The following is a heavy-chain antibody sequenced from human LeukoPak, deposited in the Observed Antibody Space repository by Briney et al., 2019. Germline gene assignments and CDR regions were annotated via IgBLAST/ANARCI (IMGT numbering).Heavy chain of an antibody. CDR3: ARVGDYYYYYMDV. J-gene: IGHJ6*03. D-gene: IGHD3-16*01. CDR2: IYYSGSS. Sequence: SETLSLTCNVSGGSISGYHWSWIRQPPGKGLEWLGYIYYSGSSNYNPSLKSRVTMSADTSKNQFSLKLSSVTAADTAVYYCARVGDYYYYYMDVWGKGTTVTVSS. V-gene: IGHV4-59*01. CDR1: GGSISGYH.